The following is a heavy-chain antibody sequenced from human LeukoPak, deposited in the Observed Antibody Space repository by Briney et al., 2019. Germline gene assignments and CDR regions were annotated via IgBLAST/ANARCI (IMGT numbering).Heavy chain of an antibody. Sequence: ASVKVSCKASGSTFTDYYMHWVRQAPGQGLEWMGWINPNSGGTNFAQKFQGRVTMTRNTSISTAYMELSSLRSEDTAVYYCARGATDSPLFDPWSQGTLVTVSS. CDR3: ARGATDSPLFDP. J-gene: IGHJ5*02. CDR1: GSTFTDYY. V-gene: IGHV1-2*02. D-gene: IGHD5-12*01. CDR2: INPNSGGT.